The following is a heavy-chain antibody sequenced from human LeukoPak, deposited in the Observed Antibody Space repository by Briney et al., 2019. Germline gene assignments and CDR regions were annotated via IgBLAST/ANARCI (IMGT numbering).Heavy chain of an antibody. Sequence: ASVKVSCKASGYTFTGYYMHWVRQAPGQGLEWMGWINPNSGGTNYARKFQGWVTMTRDTSISTAYMELSRLRSDDTAVYYCARDAPVLAPDFTTVWFGEFHCDYWGQGTLVTVSS. V-gene: IGHV1-2*04. CDR1: GYTFTGYY. J-gene: IGHJ4*02. D-gene: IGHD3-10*01. CDR2: INPNSGGT. CDR3: ARDAPVLAPDFTTVWFGEFHCDY.